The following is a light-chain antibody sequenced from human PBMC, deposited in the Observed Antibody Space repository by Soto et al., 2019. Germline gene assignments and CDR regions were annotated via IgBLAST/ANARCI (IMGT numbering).Light chain of an antibody. V-gene: IGLV2-14*01. CDR3: SSYTNINTRACV. CDR1: SSDVGTYNY. CDR2: EVT. J-gene: IGLJ1*01. Sequence: QSALTQPRSVSGSPGQSVTISCTGTSSDVGTYNYVSWYQQHPGKAPKRLIYEVTDRPSGVSNRFSGSKSGNTASLTISGLQAEDEAEYYCSSYTNINTRACVFGTGTKLTVL.